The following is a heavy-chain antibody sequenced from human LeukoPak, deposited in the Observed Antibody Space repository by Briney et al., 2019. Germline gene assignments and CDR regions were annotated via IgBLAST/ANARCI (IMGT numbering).Heavy chain of an antibody. CDR1: GYSISSGYY. V-gene: IGHV4-38-2*02. CDR2: IYHSGST. CDR3: ARDYYNGIDY. D-gene: IGHD3-22*01. Sequence: PSETLSLTCTVSGYSISSGYYWGWIRQPPGKGLEWIGSIYHSGSTYYDPSLKSRVTISVDTSKNQFSLKLSSVTAADTAVYYCARDYYNGIDYWGQGTLVTVSS. J-gene: IGHJ4*02.